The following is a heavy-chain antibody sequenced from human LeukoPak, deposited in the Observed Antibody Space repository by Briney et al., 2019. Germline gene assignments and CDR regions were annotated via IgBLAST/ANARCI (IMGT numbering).Heavy chain of an antibody. V-gene: IGHV3-23*01. J-gene: IGHJ4*02. CDR1: GFTFSSYA. CDR3: AKATPYDILTGRRRYYFDY. Sequence: GGPLRLSCAASGFTFSSYAMSWVRQAPGKGLEWVSAISGSGGSTYYADSVKGRFTISRDNSKNTLYLQMNSLRAEDTAVYYCAKATPYDILTGRRRYYFDYWGQGTLVTVSS. D-gene: IGHD3-9*01. CDR2: ISGSGGST.